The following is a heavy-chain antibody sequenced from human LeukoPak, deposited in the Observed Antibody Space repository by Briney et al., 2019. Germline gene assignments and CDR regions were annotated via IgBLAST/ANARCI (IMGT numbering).Heavy chain of an antibody. V-gene: IGHV1-2*02. CDR3: ALHYYDSSGYYGPEGY. Sequence: ASVKVSCKASGYTFTFYYIHWVRQAPGQGLEWMGWINPNSGGTNYAQKFQGRVTMTRDTSISTAYMELSRLRSDDTAVYYCALHYYDSSGYYGPEGYWGQGTLVTVSS. J-gene: IGHJ4*02. CDR2: INPNSGGT. D-gene: IGHD3-22*01. CDR1: GYTFTFYY.